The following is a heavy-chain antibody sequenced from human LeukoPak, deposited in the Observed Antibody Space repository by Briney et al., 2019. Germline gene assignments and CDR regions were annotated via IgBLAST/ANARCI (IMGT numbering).Heavy chain of an antibody. CDR2: ISYDGSNK. J-gene: IGHJ1*01. CDR3: ARDTMTTVTTWYFQH. CDR1: GFTFSSYA. V-gene: IGHV3-30*04. D-gene: IGHD4-17*01. Sequence: GGSLRLSCAASGFTFSSYAMHWVRQAPGKALEWMAVISYDGSNKYYADSVKGRFTISRDNSKNTLYLQMNSLRAEDTAVYYCARDTMTTVTTWYFQHWGQGTLVTVSS.